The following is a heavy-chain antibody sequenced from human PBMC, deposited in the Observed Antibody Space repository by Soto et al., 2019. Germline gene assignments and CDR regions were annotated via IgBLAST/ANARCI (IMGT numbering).Heavy chain of an antibody. CDR2: LSDYNGNT. Sequence: QVQLVQSGAEVKKPGASVKVSCKASGYTFTSYGISWVRQAPGQGLEWMGWLSDYNGNTNYAQKLQGRVTMTTDTSTSTAYMELRSLRSDDTAVYYGGSQSSWYFDHWFYPWGQGTLVTVSS. V-gene: IGHV1-18*01. J-gene: IGHJ5*02. CDR1: GYTFTSYG. CDR3: GSQSSWYFDHWFYP. D-gene: IGHD6-13*01.